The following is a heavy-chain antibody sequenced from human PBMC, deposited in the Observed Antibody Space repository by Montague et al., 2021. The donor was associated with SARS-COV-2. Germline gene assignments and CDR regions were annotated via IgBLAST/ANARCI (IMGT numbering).Heavy chain of an antibody. Sequence: SLRLSCAASGLSFSGYAMNWVRQAPGKGLEWVSVIYGGGAYTNYADSVKGRFTISRDDSKATVFLQMNGLRSDDTAMYYCAKGSTGLWGQGTLVTVSS. J-gene: IGHJ4*02. CDR3: AKGSTGL. D-gene: IGHD1-1*01. CDR2: IYGGGAYT. CDR1: GLSFSGYA. V-gene: IGHV3-23*03.